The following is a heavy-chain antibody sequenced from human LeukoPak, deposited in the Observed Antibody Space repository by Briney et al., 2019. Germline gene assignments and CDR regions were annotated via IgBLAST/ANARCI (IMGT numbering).Heavy chain of an antibody. CDR1: GYTFIDYY. Sequence: GASVKVSCKASGYTFIDYYIHWVRQAPGQGLEWMGWINPYSGGTNYAQKFQGRVTMTGDTSISTTYMELSSLRSDDTAVYYCARACGDNSIDHFQHWGQGTLVTVSS. J-gene: IGHJ1*01. CDR2: INPYSGGT. V-gene: IGHV1-2*02. CDR3: ARACGDNSIDHFQH. D-gene: IGHD4-23*01.